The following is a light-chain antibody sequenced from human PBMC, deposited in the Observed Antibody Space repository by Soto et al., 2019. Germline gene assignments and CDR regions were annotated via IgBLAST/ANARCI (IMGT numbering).Light chain of an antibody. J-gene: IGKJ4*01. Sequence: EIVLTQSPGTLSLSPGERATLTCRASQSVSSSYLAWYQQKPGQAPRLLISGTSSRATGIPDRFSRSVSGTDFTLTISRLEPEDFAVYYCQQHGSSPLSFGGGTKVEIK. CDR1: QSVSSSY. CDR2: GTS. V-gene: IGKV3-20*01. CDR3: QQHGSSPLS.